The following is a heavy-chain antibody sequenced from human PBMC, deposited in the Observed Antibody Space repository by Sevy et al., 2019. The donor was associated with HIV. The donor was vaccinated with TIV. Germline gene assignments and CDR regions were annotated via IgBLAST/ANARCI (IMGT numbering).Heavy chain of an antibody. Sequence: GGSLRLSCTGSGFTFGDYAMSWVRQAPGKGLEWVAFLKHKAYGGTLDYAASVKARFSIPRDDSKSIAHLQMNDLKTEDTAIYYCTRRKRAQSIFDYWGKGALVTVSS. D-gene: IGHD6-25*01. CDR3: TRRKRAQSIFDY. J-gene: IGHJ4*02. V-gene: IGHV3-49*04. CDR1: GFTFGDYA. CDR2: LKHKAYGGTL.